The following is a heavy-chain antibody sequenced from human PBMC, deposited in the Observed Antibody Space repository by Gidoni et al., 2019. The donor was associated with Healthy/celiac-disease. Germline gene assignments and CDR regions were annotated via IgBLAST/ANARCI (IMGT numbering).Heavy chain of an antibody. V-gene: IGHV1-69*01. J-gene: IGHJ5*02. D-gene: IGHD3-10*01. Sequence: QVQLVQSGAEVKKPGSSVKVSCKASGGTFSSYAISWVRQAPGQGLEWMGGIIPIFGTANYAQKFQGRVTITADESTSTAYMELSSLRSEDTAVYYCAREGLYGSGSYYNGYCFDPWGQGTLVTVSS. CDR2: IIPIFGTA. CDR3: AREGLYGSGSYYNGYCFDP. CDR1: GGTFSSYA.